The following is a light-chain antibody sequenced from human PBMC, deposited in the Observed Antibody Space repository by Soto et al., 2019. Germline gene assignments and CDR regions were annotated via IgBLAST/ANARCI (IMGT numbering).Light chain of an antibody. CDR2: GAS. CDR1: QSVTSSY. CDR3: HHYGSSPPTWT. Sequence: EIVLTQSPGTLSLSPGERATLSCRASQSVTSSYLAWYQEKPGQAPRLLIYGASSRATGIPDRFSGSGSGKDFTLTISILEPEEFAVYYCHHYGSSPPTWTFGQGNKVEIK. J-gene: IGKJ1*01. V-gene: IGKV3-20*01.